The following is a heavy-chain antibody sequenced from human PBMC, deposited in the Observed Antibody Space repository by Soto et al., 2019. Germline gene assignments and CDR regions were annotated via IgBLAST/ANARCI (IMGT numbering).Heavy chain of an antibody. CDR3: ARDNGIAGSFDP. J-gene: IGHJ5*02. CDR2: ISISGTAI. Sequence: GGSLRLSCAASGFTSRSYSMNWVRQAPGKGLEWVSYISISGTAIYYADSVKGRFTISRDDAKNSLYLQMNSLRDEDTSVYYCARDNGIAGSFDPWGQGALVTVSS. D-gene: IGHD6-13*01. CDR1: GFTSRSYS. V-gene: IGHV3-48*02.